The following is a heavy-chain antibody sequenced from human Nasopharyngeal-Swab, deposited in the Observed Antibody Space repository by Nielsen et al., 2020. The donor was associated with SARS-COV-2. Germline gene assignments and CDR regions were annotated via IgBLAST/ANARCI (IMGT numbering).Heavy chain of an antibody. D-gene: IGHD6-6*01. CDR3: ARGRASMTY. CDR1: GGSISSIPFY. CDR2: VYYGGRT. J-gene: IGHJ4*02. Sequence: SETLSLTCTVSGGSISSIPFYWSWVCQSPGKGLEWIATVYYGGRTYYHPSLKSRVTLSVDSSNNQFSLKLTSVSAADSAVYYCARGRASMTYWGQGTLVTVSS. V-gene: IGHV4-39*01.